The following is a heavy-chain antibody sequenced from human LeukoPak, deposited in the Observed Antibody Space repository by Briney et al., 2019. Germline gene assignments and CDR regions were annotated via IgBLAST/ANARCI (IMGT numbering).Heavy chain of an antibody. V-gene: IGHV3-15*01. D-gene: IGHD2-2*01. CDR2: IKNKTNGGTT. J-gene: IGHJ4*02. CDR3: ARGLCSSTSCYQGPFDY. Sequence: GGSLRLSCAASGFIFSSAWMTWVRQAPGKGLEWVGHIKNKTNGGTTDYAAPVKGRFIISRDDSKNTLYLQMNSLRTEDTAVYYCARGLCSSTSCYQGPFDYWGQGTLVTVSS. CDR1: GFIFSSAW.